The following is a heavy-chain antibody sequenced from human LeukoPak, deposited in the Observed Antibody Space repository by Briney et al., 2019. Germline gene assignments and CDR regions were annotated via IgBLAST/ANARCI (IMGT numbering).Heavy chain of an antibody. J-gene: IGHJ3*02. Sequence: ASVKVSCKASGYTFTGYYMQWVRQAPGQGLEWMGWINPNSGGTNYAQKFQGRVTMTRDTSISTAYMELSRLRSDDTAVYYCARVKSSYYYDSSGYYQHPWHAFDIWGQGTMVTVSS. CDR2: INPNSGGT. V-gene: IGHV1-2*02. CDR1: GYTFTGYY. D-gene: IGHD3-22*01. CDR3: ARVKSSYYYDSSGYYQHPWHAFDI.